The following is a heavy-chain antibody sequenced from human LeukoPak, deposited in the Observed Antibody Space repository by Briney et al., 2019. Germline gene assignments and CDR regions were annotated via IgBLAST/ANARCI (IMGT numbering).Heavy chain of an antibody. CDR2: ISRTSSSV. Sequence: GGSLRLSCGASGFSISIYNINWVRQAPGKGLEWVSYISRTSSSVKYADSVKGRFTISRDNAKNSVSLQMNSLRDEDTALYYCARDYGDHGEYFDYWGQRTLVTVSS. CDR3: ARDYGDHGEYFDY. J-gene: IGHJ4*02. V-gene: IGHV3-48*02. CDR1: GFSISIYN. D-gene: IGHD4/OR15-4a*01.